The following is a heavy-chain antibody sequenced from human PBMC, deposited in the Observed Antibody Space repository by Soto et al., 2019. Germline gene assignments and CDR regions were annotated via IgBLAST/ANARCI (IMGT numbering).Heavy chain of an antibody. CDR2: ISSSGSTI. Sequence: GGSLRLSCAASGFTVSSYEMNWVRQAPGKGLEWVSYISSSGSTIYYADSVKGRFTISRDNAKNSLYLQMNSLRAEDTAVYYCARVPVYYYDSSGYLEAFQHWGQGT. D-gene: IGHD3-22*01. CDR3: ARVPVYYYDSSGYLEAFQH. CDR1: GFTVSSYE. V-gene: IGHV3-48*03. J-gene: IGHJ1*01.